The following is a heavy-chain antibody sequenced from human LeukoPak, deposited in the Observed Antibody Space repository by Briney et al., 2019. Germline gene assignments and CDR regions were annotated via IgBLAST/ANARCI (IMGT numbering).Heavy chain of an antibody. CDR1: GGSFSGYY. CDR3: ASGYSYGKNYYYYYMDV. D-gene: IGHD5-18*01. Sequence: PSETLSLTCAVYGGSFSGYYWSWIRQPPGKGLEWIGEINHSGSTNYNPSLKSRVTISVDTSKNQFSLKLSSVTAADTAVYYCASGYSYGKNYYYYYMDVWGKGTTVTVSS. V-gene: IGHV4-34*01. J-gene: IGHJ6*03. CDR2: INHSGST.